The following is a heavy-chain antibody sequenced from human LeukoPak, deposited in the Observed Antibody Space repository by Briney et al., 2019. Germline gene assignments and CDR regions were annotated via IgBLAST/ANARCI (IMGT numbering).Heavy chain of an antibody. CDR2: ISYVGSNE. CDR3: AKDVSYYDSSGYQTADY. D-gene: IGHD3-22*01. V-gene: IGHV3-30*18. Sequence: GRSLRLSCAASGFTFSNYNMHWVRQAPGKGLEWVAVISYVGSNEYYADSVKGRFTISRDNSKNTLYLQMNSLRAEDTAVYYCAKDVSYYDSSGYQTADYWGQGTLVTVSS. CDR1: GFTFSNYN. J-gene: IGHJ4*02.